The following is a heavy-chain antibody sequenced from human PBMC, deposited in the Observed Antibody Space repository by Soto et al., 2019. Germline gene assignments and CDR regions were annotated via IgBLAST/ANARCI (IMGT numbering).Heavy chain of an antibody. CDR3: ARRGYCSCGSCYSVRHFQH. Sequence: QVQLQQWGAGLLKPSETLSLTCAVYGGSFSGYYWSWIRQPPGKGLEWIGEINHSGSTNYNPSLKSRVTISVDTSKNQFSLKLSSVTAADTAVYYCARRGYCSCGSCYSVRHFQHWGQGTLVTVSS. D-gene: IGHD2-15*01. V-gene: IGHV4-34*01. J-gene: IGHJ1*01. CDR1: GGSFSGYY. CDR2: INHSGST.